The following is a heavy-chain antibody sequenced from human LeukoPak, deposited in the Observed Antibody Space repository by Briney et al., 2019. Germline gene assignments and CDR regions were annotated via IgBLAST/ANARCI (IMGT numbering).Heavy chain of an antibody. Sequence: GGSLRLSCAASGFTFDDYDMHWVRQPPGKGLEWVSSISSSSSYIYYADSVKGRFTISRDNAKNSLYLQMNSLRAEDTDVYYCARRDSSSSGAFDIWGQGTMVTVSS. V-gene: IGHV3-21*01. D-gene: IGHD6-6*01. CDR2: ISSSSSYI. CDR3: ARRDSSSSGAFDI. CDR1: GFTFDDYD. J-gene: IGHJ3*02.